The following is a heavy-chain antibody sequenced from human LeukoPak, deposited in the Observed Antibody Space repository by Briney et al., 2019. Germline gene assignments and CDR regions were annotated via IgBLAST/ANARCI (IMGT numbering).Heavy chain of an antibody. CDR2: IYNGDSST. D-gene: IGHD6-19*01. CDR3: VKGGGWQGNAMDV. Sequence: GGSLRLSCAASGFTFSSYYMHWVRQAPGKGLVWVSRIYNGDSSTTYAESVKGRFTISSDNGKNTLYLQMSSLGDDDTAVYYCVKGGGWQGNAMDVWGQGTTVTVSS. V-gene: IGHV3-74*01. J-gene: IGHJ6*02. CDR1: GFTFSSYY.